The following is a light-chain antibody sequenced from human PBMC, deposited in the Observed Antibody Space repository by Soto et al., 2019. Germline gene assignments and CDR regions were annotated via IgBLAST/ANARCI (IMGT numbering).Light chain of an antibody. CDR3: QSYDSSLSGYYV. CDR2: GNS. V-gene: IGLV1-40*01. J-gene: IGLJ1*01. CDR1: SSNIGAGYD. Sequence: QSALTQPPSVSGAPGQRVTISCTGSSSNIGAGYDVHWYQQLPGTAPKLLIYGNSNRPSGVPDRFSGSKSGTSASLAITGLQAEDEADYYCQSYDSSLSGYYVFVTGTKLTVL.